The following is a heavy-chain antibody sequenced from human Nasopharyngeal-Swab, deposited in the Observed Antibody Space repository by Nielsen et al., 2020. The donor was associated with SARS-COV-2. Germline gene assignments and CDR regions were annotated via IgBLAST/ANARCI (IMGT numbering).Heavy chain of an antibody. J-gene: IGHJ3*02. V-gene: IGHV3-9*01. Sequence: LRQPPGKGLEWVSCISWNRGSIGCADSVEGRFTISRDNAKNSLYLQMNSLRAEDTALYYCAKGALFDIWGQGTMVTVSS. CDR2: ISWNRGSI. CDR3: AKGALFDI.